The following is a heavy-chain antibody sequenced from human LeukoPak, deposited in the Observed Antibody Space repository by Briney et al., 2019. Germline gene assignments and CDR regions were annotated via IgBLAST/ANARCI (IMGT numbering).Heavy chain of an antibody. CDR3: ALIVVVRSEGDY. Sequence: PSETLSLTCAVYGGSFSGYYWGWIRQPPGKGLEWIGSIYHSGSTYYNPSLKSRVTISVDTSKNQFSLKLSSVTAADTAVYYCALIVVVRSEGDYWGQGTLVTVSS. CDR1: GGSFSGYY. CDR2: IYHSGST. V-gene: IGHV4-34*01. J-gene: IGHJ4*02. D-gene: IGHD3-22*01.